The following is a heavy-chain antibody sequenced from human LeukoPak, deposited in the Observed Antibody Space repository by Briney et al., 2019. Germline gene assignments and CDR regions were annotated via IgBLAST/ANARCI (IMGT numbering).Heavy chain of an antibody. Sequence: GGSLRLSCAVSGFTFDDYGMSWVRQAPGKGLVWVSRIKTDGSSTDYADSVKGRFTISRDNAKNTMYLQMNSLRAEDTAVYYCARGVSGTGPDIWGLGTMVTVSS. V-gene: IGHV3-74*01. D-gene: IGHD5/OR15-5a*01. CDR3: ARGVSGTGPDI. CDR2: IKTDGSST. CDR1: GFTFDDYG. J-gene: IGHJ3*02.